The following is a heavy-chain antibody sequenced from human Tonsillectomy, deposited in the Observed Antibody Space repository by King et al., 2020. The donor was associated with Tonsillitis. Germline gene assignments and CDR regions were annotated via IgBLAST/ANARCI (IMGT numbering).Heavy chain of an antibody. J-gene: IGHJ6*03. V-gene: IGHV3-21*01. CDR3: AARGSSSVSESFYMDV. D-gene: IGHD6-6*01. Sequence: VQLVESGGGLVKPGGSLRLSCAASGFSFFEYSMNWVRQAPGKGLEWVSSISSSGSHIYYADSLKGRLPISRDNTKNSLFLQINSLSAEDTAVYYFAARGSSSVSESFYMDVWGKGTTVTVSS. CDR1: GFSFFEYS. CDR2: ISSSGSHI.